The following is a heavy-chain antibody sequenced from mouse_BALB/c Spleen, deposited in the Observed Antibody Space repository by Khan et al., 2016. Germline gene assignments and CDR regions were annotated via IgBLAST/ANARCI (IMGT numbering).Heavy chain of an antibody. Sequence: EVELVESGGGLVQPGGSRKLSCAASGFTFSGFGMHWVRQAPEKGLEWVAYISSGSSNIYYADTVKGRFTISRDNPKNTLFLQMTSLRADDTAIYYCARSGGNYWFAYWGQGTLVTVSA. CDR3: ARSGGNYWFAY. D-gene: IGHD2-1*01. CDR1: GFTFSGFG. J-gene: IGHJ3*01. CDR2: ISSGSSNI. V-gene: IGHV5-17*02.